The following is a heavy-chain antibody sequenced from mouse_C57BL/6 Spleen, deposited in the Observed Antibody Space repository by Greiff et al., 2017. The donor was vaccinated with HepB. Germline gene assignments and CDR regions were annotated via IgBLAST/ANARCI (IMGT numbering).Heavy chain of an antibody. D-gene: IGHD4-1*01. J-gene: IGHJ2*01. Sequence: QVQLQQPGAELVKPGASVKLSCKASGYTFTSYWMHWVKQRPGQGLEWIGMIHPNSGSTNYNEKFKSKATLTVDKSSSTAYMQLSSLTSEDSAVYYCARSRHWDGFDDWGQGTTLTVSS. V-gene: IGHV1-64*01. CDR2: IHPNSGST. CDR3: ARSRHWDGFDD. CDR1: GYTFTSYW.